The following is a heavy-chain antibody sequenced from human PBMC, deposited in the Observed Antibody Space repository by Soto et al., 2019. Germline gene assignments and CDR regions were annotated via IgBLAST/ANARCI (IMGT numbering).Heavy chain of an antibody. J-gene: IGHJ4*02. CDR2: SNPNSGAT. Sequence: QVHLVQSGAEVKKPGASVKVSCKTSGYSFIDYYIHWVRQAPGQGLEWMGWSNPNSGATTYAEKFHGRVTMTRDRSITTAYMELSRLRSDDTAVYFCARDMVSTIGDFDFWGQGTPVTVSS. CDR1: GYSFIDYY. D-gene: IGHD5-12*01. CDR3: ARDMVSTIGDFDF. V-gene: IGHV1-2*02.